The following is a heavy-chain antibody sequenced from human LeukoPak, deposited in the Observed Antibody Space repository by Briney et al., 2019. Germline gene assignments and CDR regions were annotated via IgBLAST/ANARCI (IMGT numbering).Heavy chain of an antibody. J-gene: IGHJ4*02. CDR3: ARDVTAFDY. Sequence: GGSLRLSCAASGFTFSNAWMNWVRQAPGKGLEWVANIKEDGSDKYYVDFVRGRFTISRDNAKNSLYLQMNSLRAEDTAVYYCARDVTAFDYWGQGTLVTVSS. V-gene: IGHV3-7*03. CDR2: IKEDGSDK. D-gene: IGHD3-16*01. CDR1: GFTFSNAW.